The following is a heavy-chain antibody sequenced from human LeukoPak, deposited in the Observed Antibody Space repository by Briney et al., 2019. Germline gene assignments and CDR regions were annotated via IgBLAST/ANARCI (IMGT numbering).Heavy chain of an antibody. CDR1: GFTFGDYA. V-gene: IGHV3-74*01. D-gene: IGHD1-26*01. CDR2: INSDGINT. CDR3: ARYPRAHYMDV. J-gene: IGHJ6*03. Sequence: GGSLRLSCTASGFTFGDYAMNWVRQAPGKGLVWVSRINSDGINTSYADSVKGRFTISRDNAKNTLNLQMNSLRAEDTAVYYCARYPRAHYMDVWGKGTTVTISS.